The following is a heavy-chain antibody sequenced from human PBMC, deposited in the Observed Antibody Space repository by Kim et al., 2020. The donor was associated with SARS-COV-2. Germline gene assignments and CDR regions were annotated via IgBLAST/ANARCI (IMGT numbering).Heavy chain of an antibody. CDR3: ASRRRGVINAFDI. CDR2: INPNSGGT. V-gene: IGHV1-2*06. D-gene: IGHD3-10*01. Sequence: ASVKVSCKASGYTFTGYYMHWVRQAPGQGLEWMGRINPNSGGTNYAQKFQGRVTMTRDTSISTAYMELSRLRSDDTAVYYCASRRRGVINAFDIWGQGTMVTVSS. CDR1: GYTFTGYY. J-gene: IGHJ3*02.